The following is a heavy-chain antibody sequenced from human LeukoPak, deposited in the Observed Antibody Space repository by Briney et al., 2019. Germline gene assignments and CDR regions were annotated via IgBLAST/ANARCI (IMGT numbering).Heavy chain of an antibody. CDR1: GFTFSSYD. J-gene: IGHJ6*02. D-gene: IGHD3-3*01. CDR3: ARVNDFWSGYYAYYYYYGMDV. Sequence: GGSLRLSCAASGFTFSSYDMHWVRQATGKGLEWVSAIGTAGDTYYPGSVKGRFTISRENAKNSLYLQMNSLRAGDMAVYYCARVNDFWSGYYAYYYYYGMDVWGQGTTVTVSS. CDR2: IGTAGDT. V-gene: IGHV3-13*04.